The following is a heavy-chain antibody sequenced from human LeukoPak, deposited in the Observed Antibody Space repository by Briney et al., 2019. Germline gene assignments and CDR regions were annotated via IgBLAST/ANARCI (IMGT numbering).Heavy chain of an antibody. CDR1: GFTFTSYG. CDR3: ARVKGYSYGRQPYNRFDP. J-gene: IGHJ5*02. CDR2: ISAYNGNT. Sequence: PGGSLRLSCAASGFTFTSYGISWVRQAPEQGLEWMGCISAYNGNTNYEQILEGRVTMTTETSTSTAYMELRSMRSDDTAVYYCARVKGYSYGRQPYNRFDPWGQGTLVTVSS. V-gene: IGHV1-18*01. D-gene: IGHD5-18*01.